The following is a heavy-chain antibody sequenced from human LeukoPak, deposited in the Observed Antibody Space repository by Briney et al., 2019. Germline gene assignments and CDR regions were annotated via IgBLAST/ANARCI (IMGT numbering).Heavy chain of an antibody. J-gene: IGHJ4*02. D-gene: IGHD3-10*01. V-gene: IGHV3-33*01. CDR2: IWYDGSNK. CDR3: ATGGAHKGSGSPFDY. CDR1: GFTFSSYG. Sequence: PGGSLRLSCAASGFTFSSYGMHWVRQAPGKGLEWVAVIWYDGSNKYYADSVKGRFTISRDNSKNTLYLQMNSLRAEDTAVYYCATGGAHKGSGSPFDYWGQGTLVTVSS.